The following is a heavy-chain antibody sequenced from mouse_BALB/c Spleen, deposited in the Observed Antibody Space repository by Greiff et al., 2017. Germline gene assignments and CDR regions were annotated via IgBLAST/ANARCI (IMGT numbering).Heavy chain of an antibody. V-gene: IGHV2-9*02. J-gene: IGHJ2*01. Sequence: VQLKESGPGLVAPSQSLSITCTVSGFSLTSYGVHWVRQPPGKGLEWLGVIWAGGSTNYNSALMSRLSISKDNSKSQVFLKMNSLQTDDTAMYYCARAPHYYGSSWARDYWGQGTTLTVSS. CDR2: IWAGGST. CDR3: ARAPHYYGSSWARDY. CDR1: GFSLTSYG. D-gene: IGHD1-1*01.